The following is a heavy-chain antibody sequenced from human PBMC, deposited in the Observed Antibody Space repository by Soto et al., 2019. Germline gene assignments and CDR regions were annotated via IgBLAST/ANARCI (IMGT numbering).Heavy chain of an antibody. V-gene: IGHV3-74*01. CDR3: ARGSSSWYVRFDY. Sequence: PGGSLRLSCAASGFTFSSNWMHWVHQAPGKGLVWVSRINSDGSITSYADSVKGQFTISRDNAKNTLYLQMNSLRADDTAVYYCARGSSSWYVRFDYWGQGILVTVSS. J-gene: IGHJ4*02. CDR2: INSDGSIT. CDR1: GFTFSSNW. D-gene: IGHD6-13*01.